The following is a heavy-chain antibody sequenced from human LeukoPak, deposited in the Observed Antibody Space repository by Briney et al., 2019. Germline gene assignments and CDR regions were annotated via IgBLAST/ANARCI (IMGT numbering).Heavy chain of an antibody. D-gene: IGHD3-22*01. J-gene: IGHJ5*02. CDR1: GGSISSYY. CDR2: VYPSGSA. V-gene: IGHV4-4*07. CDR3: ARDYTEQHNYARSGYYWKWFDP. Sequence: SETLSLTCTVSGGSISSYYWSWIRQPAGKGLEWIGRVYPSGSADYNPSLKSRVTISIDTSKTQFSLKLRSVTAADTAVYYCARDYTEQHNYARSGYYWKWFDPWGQGTLVTVSS.